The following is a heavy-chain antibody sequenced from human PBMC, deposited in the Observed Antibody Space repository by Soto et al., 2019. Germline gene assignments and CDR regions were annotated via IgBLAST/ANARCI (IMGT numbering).Heavy chain of an antibody. V-gene: IGHV2-5*02. CDR3: ARLSRIGYNYATAV. D-gene: IGHD2-2*01. CDR2: IYWDDDK. Sequence: SGPTLVNPTQTLTLTCTFSAFSLSTGGVGVGWIRQPPGKALEWLALIYWDDDKRYSPSLRSRLTITKDTSKIQVVLTLTNINPVDTTTYYCARLSRIGYNYATAVWDQGTTFTLT. CDR1: AFSLSTGGVG. J-gene: IGHJ6*02.